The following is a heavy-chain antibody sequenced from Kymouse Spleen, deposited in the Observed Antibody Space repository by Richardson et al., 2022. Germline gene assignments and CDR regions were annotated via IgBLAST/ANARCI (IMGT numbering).Heavy chain of an antibody. CDR2: IKSKTDGGTT. CDR3: TTDRGYSGSYYYYYYGMDV. Sequence: EVQLVESGGGLVKPGGSLRLSCAASGFTFSNAWMSWVRQAPGKGLEWVGRIKSKTDGGTTDYAAPVKGRFTISRDDSKNTLYLQMNSLKTEDTAVYYCTTDRGYSGSYYYYYYGMDVWGQGTTVTVSS. J-gene: IGHJ6*02. V-gene: IGHV3-15*01. CDR1: GFTFSNAW. D-gene: IGHD1-26*01.